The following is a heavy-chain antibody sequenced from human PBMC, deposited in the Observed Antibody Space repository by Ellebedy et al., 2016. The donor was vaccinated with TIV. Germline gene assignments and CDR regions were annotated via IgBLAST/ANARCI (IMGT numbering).Heavy chain of an antibody. CDR2: IKQDGSEK. CDR3: ARDSRYYYDSSEPYYFDY. D-gene: IGHD3-22*01. Sequence: GESLKISXAASGFTFSSYWMSWVRQAPGKGLEWVANIKQDGSEKYYVDSVKGRFTISRDNAKNSLYLQMNSLRAEDTAVYYCARDSRYYYDSSEPYYFDYWGQGTLVTVSS. CDR1: GFTFSSYW. J-gene: IGHJ4*02. V-gene: IGHV3-7*04.